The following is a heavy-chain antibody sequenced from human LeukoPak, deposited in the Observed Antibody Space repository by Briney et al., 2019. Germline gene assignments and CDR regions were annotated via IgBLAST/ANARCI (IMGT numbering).Heavy chain of an antibody. J-gene: IGHJ6*02. D-gene: IGHD5-18*01. V-gene: IGHV3-53*01. CDR2: IYSGGST. CDR3: ARDLVDTAMDYYYYGMDV. CDR1: GGSFSGYY. Sequence: PSETLSLTCAVYGGSFSGYYWSWVRQAPGKGLEWVSVIYSGGSTYYADSVKGRFTISRDNSKNTLYLQMNSLRAEDTAVYYCARDLVDTAMDYYYYGMDVWGQGTTVTVSS.